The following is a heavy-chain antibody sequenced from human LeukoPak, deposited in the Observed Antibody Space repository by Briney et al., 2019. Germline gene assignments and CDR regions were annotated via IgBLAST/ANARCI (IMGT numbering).Heavy chain of an antibody. CDR3: AKVYRGDYGTYYFDY. J-gene: IGHJ4*02. CDR2: ISNSGGST. V-gene: IGHV3-23*01. Sequence: QPGGSLRLSCAAPGFTFSSYAMSWVRQAPGKGLEWVSAISNSGGSTYYADSVKGRFTISRDNSKNTLYLQMSSLRADDTAVYYCAKVYRGDYGTYYFDYWGQGTLVSVSS. D-gene: IGHD4-17*01. CDR1: GFTFSSYA.